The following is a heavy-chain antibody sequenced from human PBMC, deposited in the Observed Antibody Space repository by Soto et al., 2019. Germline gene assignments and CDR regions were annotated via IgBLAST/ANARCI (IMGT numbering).Heavy chain of an antibody. CDR2: INAGNGNT. CDR1: GYIFTSYV. J-gene: IGHJ4*02. Sequence: ASLKVCCKASGYIFTSYVLEWVRQAPGQRLEWMGWINAGNGNTKYSQKFQGRVTITRDTSANTAYMELSSLRSEDTAVYYCARQVVDGTVAGTGSFDYWGQGTLVTVSS. CDR3: ARQVVDGTVAGTGSFDY. V-gene: IGHV1-3*01. D-gene: IGHD6-19*01.